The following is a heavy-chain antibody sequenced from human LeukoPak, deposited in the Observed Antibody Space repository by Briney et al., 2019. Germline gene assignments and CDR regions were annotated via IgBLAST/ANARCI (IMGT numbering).Heavy chain of an antibody. D-gene: IGHD6-6*01. J-gene: IGHJ4*02. V-gene: IGHV1-69*04. CDR1: GGTFSSYA. CDR3: ASYYSSSSFY. CDR2: IIPILGIA. Sequence: VASLKVSCKASGGTFSSYAISWVRQAPGQGLEWMGRIIPILGIANYAQKFQGRVTITADKSTSTAYMELSSLRSEDTAVYYCASYYSSSSFYWGQGTLVTVSS.